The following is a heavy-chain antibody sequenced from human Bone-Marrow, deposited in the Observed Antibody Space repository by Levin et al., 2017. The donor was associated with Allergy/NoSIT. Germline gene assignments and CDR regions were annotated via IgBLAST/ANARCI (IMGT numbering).Heavy chain of an antibody. CDR1: GFTFSDYY. Sequence: SCAGSGFTFSDYYMSWIRQAPGKGPEWISHISSGGTTMYYADSVKGRFTISRDNIENSLYLQMNSLRAEDTAVYYCARDYDQPWGQGTVVTVST. CDR2: ISSGGTTM. D-gene: IGHD3-3*01. CDR3: ARDYDQP. J-gene: IGHJ4*02. V-gene: IGHV3-11*01.